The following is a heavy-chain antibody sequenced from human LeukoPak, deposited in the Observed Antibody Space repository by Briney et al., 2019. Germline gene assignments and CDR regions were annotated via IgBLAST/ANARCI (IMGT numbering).Heavy chain of an antibody. CDR1: GFTFSSYW. CDR3: ASDTTNYDSSGYADAFDI. D-gene: IGHD3-22*01. J-gene: IGHJ3*02. Sequence: GGSLRLSCAASGFTFSSYWMSWVRQAPGKGLEWVANIKQDGSEKYYVDSVKGRFTISRDNAKNSLYLQMNSLRAEDTAVCYCASDTTNYDSSGYADAFDIWGQGTMVTVSS. CDR2: IKQDGSEK. V-gene: IGHV3-7*01.